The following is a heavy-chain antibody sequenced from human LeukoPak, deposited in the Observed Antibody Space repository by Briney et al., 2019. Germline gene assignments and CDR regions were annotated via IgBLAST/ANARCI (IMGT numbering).Heavy chain of an antibody. V-gene: IGHV5-51*01. Sequence: GESLKISCKGSGYSFTNYWIGWVRQMPGKGLEWMGIIYPGDSDTRYSPSFQGQVTISADKSISTAYLQWSSLKASDTAMYYCARPGYYDSSGYPTLLEYWGQGTLVTVSS. D-gene: IGHD3-22*01. CDR1: GYSFTNYW. CDR2: IYPGDSDT. J-gene: IGHJ4*02. CDR3: ARPGYYDSSGYPTLLEY.